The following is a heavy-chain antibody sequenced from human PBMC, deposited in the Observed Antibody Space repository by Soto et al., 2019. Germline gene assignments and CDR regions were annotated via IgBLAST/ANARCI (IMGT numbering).Heavy chain of an antibody. CDR1: GFTFSSYA. Sequence: PGGSLRLSCAASGFTFSSYAMSWVRQAPGKGLEWVSAISGSGGSTYYADSVKGRFTISRDNSKNTLYLQMNSLRAEDTAVYYCAKKGCSGGSCYRENWFDPWGQGTLVTVSS. CDR3: AKKGCSGGSCYRENWFDP. D-gene: IGHD2-15*01. CDR2: ISGSGGST. V-gene: IGHV3-23*01. J-gene: IGHJ5*02.